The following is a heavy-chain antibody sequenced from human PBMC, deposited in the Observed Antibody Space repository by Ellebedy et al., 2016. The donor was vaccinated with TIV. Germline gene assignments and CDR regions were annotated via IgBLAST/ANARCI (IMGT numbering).Heavy chain of an antibody. CDR1: GGSSNYYY. CDR3: ARQGSSGWHDPIDY. D-gene: IGHD6-19*01. J-gene: IGHJ4*02. CDR2: VYSSGTT. Sequence: SETLSLXXSVSGGSSNYYYWSWIRQPPGKGLEWIGHVYSSGTTHYNPSLKRRLTISVDRSKNQFSLKLTSVTAADTAVYYCARQGSSGWHDPIDYWGQGTLVTVSS. V-gene: IGHV4-59*08.